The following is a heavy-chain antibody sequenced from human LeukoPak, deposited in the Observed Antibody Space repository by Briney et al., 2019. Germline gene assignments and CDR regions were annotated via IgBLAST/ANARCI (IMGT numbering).Heavy chain of an antibody. J-gene: IGHJ4*02. CDR3: AREAYCGGDCYSGFDY. CDR2: IYHSGST. Sequence: PSGTLSLTCAVSGGSISSSYWWSWIRQPPGKGLEWIGEIYHSGSTNYNLSLKSRVTISVDTPKNQFSLKLSSVTAADTAVYYCAREAYCGGDCYSGFDYWGQGTLVTVSS. V-gene: IGHV4-4*02. D-gene: IGHD2-21*02. CDR1: GGSISSSYW.